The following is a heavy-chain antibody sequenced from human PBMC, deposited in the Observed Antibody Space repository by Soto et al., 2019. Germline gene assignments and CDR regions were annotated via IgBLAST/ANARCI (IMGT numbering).Heavy chain of an antibody. J-gene: IGHJ5*02. CDR3: ARVRGYSYGYRNWFDP. CDR1: GYTFTSYA. Sequence: ASVKVSCKASGYTFTSYAMHWVRQAPGQRLEWMGWINAGNGNTKYSQKFQGRVTITRDTSASTAYMELSSLRSEDTAVYYCARVRGYSYGYRNWFDPWGQGTLVTAPQ. V-gene: IGHV1-3*01. CDR2: INAGNGNT. D-gene: IGHD5-18*01.